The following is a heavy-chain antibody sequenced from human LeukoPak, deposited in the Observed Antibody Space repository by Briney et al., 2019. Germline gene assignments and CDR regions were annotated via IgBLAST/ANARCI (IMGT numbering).Heavy chain of an antibody. Sequence: GASVKVSCKASGYTFSSYYMHWVRQAPGQGLEWMGIINPSGSTSNAQKFQGRVTMTRDTSISTAYMELSRLRSDDTAVYYCARVVGATEGYDYYYYYYMDVWGKGTTVTISS. CDR3: ARVVGATEGYDYYYYYYMDV. V-gene: IGHV1-46*01. D-gene: IGHD1-26*01. J-gene: IGHJ6*03. CDR2: INPSGST. CDR1: GYTFSSYY.